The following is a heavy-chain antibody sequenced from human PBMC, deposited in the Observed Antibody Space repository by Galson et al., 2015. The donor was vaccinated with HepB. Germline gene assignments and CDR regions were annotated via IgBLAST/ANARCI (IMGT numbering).Heavy chain of an antibody. CDR1: GLSFSLAW. CDR3: TSVCWGTPSDPLPDC. Sequence: SLRLSCATSGLSFSLAWLNWVRQAPGKGLEWVGRITSKGSGGAAEYAAPVKDRFIISRDDSQHMLYLQMNSLRPEDTAVYYCTSVCWGTPSDPLPDCWGQGTLVTVSS. D-gene: IGHD3-16*01. V-gene: IGHV3-15*05. CDR2: ITSKGSGGAA. J-gene: IGHJ4*02.